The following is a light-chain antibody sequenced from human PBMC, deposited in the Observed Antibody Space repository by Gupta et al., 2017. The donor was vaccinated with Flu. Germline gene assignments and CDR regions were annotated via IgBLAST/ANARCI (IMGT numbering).Light chain of an antibody. Sequence: ILMTQSPATLSVSPGERATLSCRASQSLNYNLAWYQQKPGQAPRLLIYDASTRATGVPARFSGSGDGTEFILTSSSRQSEDFALYYCQHYNTGPPENNFGQGTKLEIK. CDR1: QSLNYN. CDR3: QHYNTGPPENN. CDR2: DAS. V-gene: IGKV3-15*01. J-gene: IGKJ2*01.